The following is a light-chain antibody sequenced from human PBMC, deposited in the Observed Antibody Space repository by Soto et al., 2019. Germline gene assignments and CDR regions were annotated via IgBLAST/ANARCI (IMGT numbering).Light chain of an antibody. CDR1: YSNIGSNT. Sequence: QSVLTQPPSASGTPGQRVTISCSGSYSNIGSNTVNWFQQLPGTAPKLLIFSLNQRPSGVPDRFSGSKSGTSASLAISGLQADDEDDYYCSSFTTSHTSVSGNGTKV. J-gene: IGLJ1*01. V-gene: IGLV1-44*01. CDR2: SLN. CDR3: SSFTTSHTSV.